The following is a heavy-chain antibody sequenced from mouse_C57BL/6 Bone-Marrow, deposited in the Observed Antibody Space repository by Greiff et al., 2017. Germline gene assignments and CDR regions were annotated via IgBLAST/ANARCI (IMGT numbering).Heavy chain of an antibody. CDR2: ISSGGSYT. Sequence: VQRVESGGDLVKPGGSLKLSCAASGFTFSSYGMSWVRQTPDKRLEWVATISSGGSYTYYPDSVKGRFTISRDNAKNTLYLQMSSLKSEDTAMYYCARLPYYYGSSYGWFAYWGQETLVTVSA. J-gene: IGHJ3*01. CDR1: GFTFSSYG. CDR3: ARLPYYYGSSYGWFAY. V-gene: IGHV5-6*01. D-gene: IGHD1-1*01.